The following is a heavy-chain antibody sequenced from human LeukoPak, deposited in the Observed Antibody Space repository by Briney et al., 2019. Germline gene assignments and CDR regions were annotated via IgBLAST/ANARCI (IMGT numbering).Heavy chain of an antibody. D-gene: IGHD3-10*01. V-gene: IGHV4-31*03. CDR1: GGSITSGGYY. Sequence: PSETLSLTCTVSGGSITSGGYYWSWIRQHPGKGLEWIGHIHYSGYTYYNPSLKSRVTMSVDTSKNQFSLKLSSVTAADTAVYYCARSWFGELTHFNYWGQGTLVRVSS. CDR3: ARSWFGELTHFNY. J-gene: IGHJ4*02. CDR2: IHYSGYT.